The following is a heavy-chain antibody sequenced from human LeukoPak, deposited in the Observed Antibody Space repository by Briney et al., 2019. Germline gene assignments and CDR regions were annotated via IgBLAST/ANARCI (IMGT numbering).Heavy chain of an antibody. CDR3: ARGSLRYFDY. Sequence: GASVKVSCKASGYTFTGYYMHWVRQAPGQRLEWMGWINPNSGDTNYAQKFQDRVTMTRDTSISTAFMEVSRLRFDDTALYYCARGSLRYFDYWGQGTLVTVSS. V-gene: IGHV1-2*02. CDR2: INPNSGDT. CDR1: GYTFTGYY. D-gene: IGHD3-10*01. J-gene: IGHJ4*02.